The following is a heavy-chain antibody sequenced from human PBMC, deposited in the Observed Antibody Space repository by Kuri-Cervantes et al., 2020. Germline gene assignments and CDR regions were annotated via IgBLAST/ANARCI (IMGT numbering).Heavy chain of an antibody. V-gene: IGHV4-38-2*01. J-gene: IGHJ4*02. CDR2: IYHSGST. CDR1: GYSISSGYY. D-gene: IGHD2-15*01. CDR3: ARGKPGYCSGGSCSYYFDY. Sequence: SETLSLTCAVSGYSISSGYYWGWIRQPPGKGLEWIGSIYHSGSTYYNPSLKSRVTISVDTSKNQFSLKLSSVTAADTAVYYCARGKPGYCSGGSCSYYFDYWGQGTLVTVPQ.